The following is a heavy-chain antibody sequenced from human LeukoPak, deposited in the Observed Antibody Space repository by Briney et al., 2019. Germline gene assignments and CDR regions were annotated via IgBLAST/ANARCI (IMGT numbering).Heavy chain of an antibody. CDR2: ISGYNGNT. V-gene: IGHV1-18*01. J-gene: IGHJ3*02. CDR3: ARDSFYAFDI. CDR1: GYIFTNFG. Sequence: ASVKVSCKASGYIFTNFGISWVRQARGQGLEWMGWISGYNGNTKYVQKFQGRVTMTTDTSTSTAYMELRSLRSDDTAVYYCARDSFYAFDIWGQGTMVTVSS.